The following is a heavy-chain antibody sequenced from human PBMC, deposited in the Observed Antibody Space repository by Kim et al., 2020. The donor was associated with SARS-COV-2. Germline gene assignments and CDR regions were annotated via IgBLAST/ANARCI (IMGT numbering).Heavy chain of an antibody. Sequence: SETLSLTCTVSGGSISGGGYYWSWIRQHPGKGLEWIGYIYYSGSTYYNPSLKSRVTISVDTSKNQFSLKLSSVTAADTAVYYCARAATIFGVVISYFDYWGQGTLVTVSS. CDR3: ARAATIFGVVISYFDY. CDR1: GGSISGGGYY. V-gene: IGHV4-31*03. CDR2: IYYSGST. J-gene: IGHJ4*02. D-gene: IGHD3-3*01.